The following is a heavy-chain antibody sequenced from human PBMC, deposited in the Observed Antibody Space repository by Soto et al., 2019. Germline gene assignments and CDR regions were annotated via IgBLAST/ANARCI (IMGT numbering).Heavy chain of an antibody. D-gene: IGHD1-26*01. J-gene: IGHJ4*02. V-gene: IGHV1-24*01. Sequence: ASVKVSCKASGGTFSSYAISWLRQAPGKGLEWMGRSAPEEGEPTYPQKFQGRVSMTEDPSTDTAYMELTSLRFEDTAVYFCAADRKIVGTIGAFDFWGQGTQVTVSS. CDR3: AADRKIVGTIGAFDF. CDR2: SAPEEGEP. CDR1: GGTFSSYA.